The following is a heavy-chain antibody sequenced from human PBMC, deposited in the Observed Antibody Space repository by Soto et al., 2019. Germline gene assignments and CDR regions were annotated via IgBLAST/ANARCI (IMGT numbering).Heavy chain of an antibody. V-gene: IGHV4-34*01. CDR1: EASCSGYR. CDR3: ARGLIVWFGELSRRGGHYYYMDV. J-gene: IGHJ6*03. D-gene: IGHD3-10*01. Sequence: LSLTCAVFEASCSGYRWPWIRQTTGKGLEWIGEINDSGNINYNPSLKSRVTIPLDTPKKQISLKLSSVTAADSAVYYCARGLIVWFGELSRRGGHYYYMDVWGKGTTVTVSS. CDR2: INDSGNI.